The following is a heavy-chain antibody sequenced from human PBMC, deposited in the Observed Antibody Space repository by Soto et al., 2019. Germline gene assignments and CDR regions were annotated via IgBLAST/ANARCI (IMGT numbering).Heavy chain of an antibody. Sequence: GGSLRLSCAASGFTFSSYSMNWVRQAPGKGLEWVSSISSSSYIYYADSVKGRFTISRDNAKNSLYLQMNSLRAEDTAVYYCAREGVVVIAAAGTGAFDIWGQGTMVTVSS. D-gene: IGHD6-13*01. V-gene: IGHV3-21*01. CDR3: AREGVVVIAAAGTGAFDI. CDR2: ISSSSYI. J-gene: IGHJ3*02. CDR1: GFTFSSYS.